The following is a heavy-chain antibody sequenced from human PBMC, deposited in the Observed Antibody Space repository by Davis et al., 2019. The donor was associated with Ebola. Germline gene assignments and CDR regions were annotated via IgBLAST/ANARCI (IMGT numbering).Heavy chain of an antibody. CDR3: ARHEIILTGYTFDY. CDR2: IYYSGST. V-gene: IGHV4-59*08. CDR1: GGSISSYY. Sequence: SETLSLTCTVSGGSISSYYWSWIRQPPGKGLEWIGYIYYSGSTKYIPSLKTRVTVSVDTSKNQFSLKLSSVTAADTAVYYCARHEIILTGYTFDYWGQGTLVTVSS. J-gene: IGHJ4*02. D-gene: IGHD3-9*01.